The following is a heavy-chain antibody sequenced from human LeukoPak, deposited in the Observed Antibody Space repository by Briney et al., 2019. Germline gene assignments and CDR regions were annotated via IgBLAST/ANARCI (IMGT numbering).Heavy chain of an antibody. V-gene: IGHV3-33*01. Sequence: PGRSLRLSCAAFGFTFSSYGMHWVRQAPGKGLEWVAVIWYDGSNKYYADSVKGRFTISRDNSKNTLYLQMNSLRAEDTAVYYCARGQLRYFTYGMDVWGQGTTVTVSS. D-gene: IGHD3-9*01. CDR1: GFTFSSYG. J-gene: IGHJ6*02. CDR3: ARGQLRYFTYGMDV. CDR2: IWYDGSNK.